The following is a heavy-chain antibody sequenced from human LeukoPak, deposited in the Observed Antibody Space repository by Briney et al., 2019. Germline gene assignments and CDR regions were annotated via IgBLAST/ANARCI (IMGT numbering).Heavy chain of an antibody. V-gene: IGHV1-8*01. CDR1: GYTFTSYD. CDR2: MNPNSGNT. J-gene: IGHJ5*02. D-gene: IGHD3-3*01. Sequence: ASMKVSCKASGYTFTSYDINWVRQATGQGLEWMGWMNPNSGNTGYAQKFQGRVTMTRNTSISTAYMELSSLRSEDTAVYYCARGDFWSGYYRGYNWFDPWGQGTLVTVSS. CDR3: ARGDFWSGYYRGYNWFDP.